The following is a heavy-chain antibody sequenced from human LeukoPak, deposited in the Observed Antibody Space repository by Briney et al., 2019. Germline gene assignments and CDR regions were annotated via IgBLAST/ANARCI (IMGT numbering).Heavy chain of an antibody. Sequence: PSETLSLTCTVSGGSISSSSYYWGWIRQPPGKGLGWIGSIYYSGSTYYNPSLKSRVTISVDTSKNQFSLKLSSVTAADTAVYYCARGYCSSTSCLRHWFDPWGQGTLVTVSS. CDR3: ARGYCSSTSCLRHWFDP. V-gene: IGHV4-39*07. D-gene: IGHD2-2*01. CDR2: IYYSGST. CDR1: GGSISSSSYY. J-gene: IGHJ5*02.